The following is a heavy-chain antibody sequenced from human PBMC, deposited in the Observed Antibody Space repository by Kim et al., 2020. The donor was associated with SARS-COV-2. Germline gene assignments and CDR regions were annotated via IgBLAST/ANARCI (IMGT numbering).Heavy chain of an antibody. D-gene: IGHD6-13*01. Sequence: ASVKVSCKASGYTFTSYDINWVRQATGQGLEWMGWMNPNSGNTGYAQKFQGRVTMTRNTSISTAYMELSSLRSEDTAVYYCARARTSSSSWYGGNWFDPWGQGTLVTVSS. CDR3: ARARTSSSSWYGGNWFDP. CDR2: MNPNSGNT. CDR1: GYTFTSYD. V-gene: IGHV1-8*02. J-gene: IGHJ5*02.